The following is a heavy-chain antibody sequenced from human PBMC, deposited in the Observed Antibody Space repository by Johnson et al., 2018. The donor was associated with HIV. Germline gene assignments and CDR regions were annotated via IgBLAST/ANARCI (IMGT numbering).Heavy chain of an antibody. CDR1: GFTFSDYY. Sequence: QVQLVESGGGLVKPGGSLRLSCAASGFTFSDYYMSWIRQTPGKGLEWVSYISSSGTSVYFADSVKGRFSISRDNAKHSLYLQMNSLRAEDTALYYCARGIMITFGGVIPNDAFDIWGQGTMVTVSS. CDR2: ISSSGTSV. CDR3: ARGIMITFGGVIPNDAFDI. D-gene: IGHD3-16*02. V-gene: IGHV3-11*01. J-gene: IGHJ3*02.